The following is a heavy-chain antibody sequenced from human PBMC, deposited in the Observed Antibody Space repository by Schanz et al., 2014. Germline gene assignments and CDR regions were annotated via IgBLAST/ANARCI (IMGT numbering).Heavy chain of an antibody. V-gene: IGHV3-30*18. J-gene: IGHJ6*03. CDR1: GFAFRSYA. Sequence: QAQLVESGGGVVQPGRSLRLSCAASGFAFRSYAMHWVRQAPGKGLEWVAVIWYNGSNKYYADSVRGRFTISRDSSKNTLYLQMNSLRAEDTAVYYCAKDYQDCSSASCYLWENYYMDVWGKGTTVTVSS. CDR2: IWYNGSNK. D-gene: IGHD2-2*01. CDR3: AKDYQDCSSASCYLWENYYMDV.